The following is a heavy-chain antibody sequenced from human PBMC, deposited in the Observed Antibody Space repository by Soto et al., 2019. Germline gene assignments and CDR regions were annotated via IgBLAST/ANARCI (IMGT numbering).Heavy chain of an antibody. CDR1: GFTFSTYA. CDR3: TRDRGGYFDL. J-gene: IGHJ2*01. V-gene: IGHV3-30-3*01. Sequence: QVQLVESGGGVVQPGRSLRLSCAASGFTFSTYAMHWVRQAPGKGLEWVAAISYDGSNKYYADSVKGRFTISRDNSKYTLYLQMNSLRAEDTAVYYCTRDRGGYFDLWGRGTLVTVTS. CDR2: ISYDGSNK.